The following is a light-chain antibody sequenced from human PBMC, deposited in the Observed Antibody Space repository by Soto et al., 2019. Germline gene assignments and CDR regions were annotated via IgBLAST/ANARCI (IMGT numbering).Light chain of an antibody. Sequence: DIQMTQSPSTLSASVGDRVTITCRASQSISSWLAWYQQKPGKAPKLLIYKASSLESGVLSRFSGSGSGTEFTLTISSLQPDDFATYYCQQYNSYSRYTFGQGTKLEIK. CDR3: QQYNSYSRYT. J-gene: IGKJ2*01. V-gene: IGKV1-5*03. CDR1: QSISSW. CDR2: KAS.